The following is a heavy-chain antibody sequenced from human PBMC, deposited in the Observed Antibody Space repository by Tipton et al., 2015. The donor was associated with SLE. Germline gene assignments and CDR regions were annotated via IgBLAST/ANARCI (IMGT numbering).Heavy chain of an antibody. CDR1: GGSISSYY. V-gene: IGHV4-4*07. J-gene: IGHJ4*02. CDR3: ARDPTMWGYFEY. D-gene: IGHD5-12*01. CDR2: IYTSGST. Sequence: TLSLTCTVSGGSISSYYWSWIRQPAGKGLEWIGRIYTSGSTNYNPSLKSRVTMSVDTSKNQFSLKMSSVTAEDTAVYYCARDPTMWGYFEYWGQGTLVAVAS.